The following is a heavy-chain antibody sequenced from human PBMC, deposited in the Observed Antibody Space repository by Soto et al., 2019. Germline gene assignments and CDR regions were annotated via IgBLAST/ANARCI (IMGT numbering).Heavy chain of an antibody. V-gene: IGHV4-30-4*08. J-gene: IGHJ4*02. D-gene: IGHD3-3*01. CDR3: ARGPSADKVDY. CDR2: IYNSVST. Sequence: SETLSLTCTVSGGSISSSSYYWGWIRQPPGKGLEWIGHIYNSVSTYSNPSLRSRVTISVDTSKNQFSLKLSSMTAADTAVYYCARGPSADKVDYWGQGTLVTVS. CDR1: GGSISSSSYY.